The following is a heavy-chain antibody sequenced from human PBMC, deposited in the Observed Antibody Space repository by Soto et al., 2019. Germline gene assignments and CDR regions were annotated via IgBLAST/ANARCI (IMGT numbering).Heavy chain of an antibody. V-gene: IGHV1-69*02. Sequence: QVQLVQSGAEVKKPGSSVKVSCKASGGTFSSYTISWVRQAPAQGLEWMGRIIPIVGIANYAQKFPGRVTITADKSTSTAYMELCSLRSEDTAVYYCRAGLIAAAGTLWFDPWGQGTLVTVSS. J-gene: IGHJ5*02. CDR2: IIPIVGIA. CDR3: RAGLIAAAGTLWFDP. D-gene: IGHD6-13*01. CDR1: GGTFSSYT.